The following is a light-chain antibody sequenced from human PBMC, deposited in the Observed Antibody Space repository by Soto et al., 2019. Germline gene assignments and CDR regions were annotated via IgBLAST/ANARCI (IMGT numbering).Light chain of an antibody. CDR2: DAS. Sequence: EILMTQSPATLSVSPGEGATLSCRASHRVNTYLAWYQQRPGQAPRLLIYDASNRATGIPARFSGSGSGTDFTLTISSLEPEDFAVYYCQQRSNWPWTFGQGTKVDIK. CDR1: HRVNTY. J-gene: IGKJ1*01. CDR3: QQRSNWPWT. V-gene: IGKV3-11*01.